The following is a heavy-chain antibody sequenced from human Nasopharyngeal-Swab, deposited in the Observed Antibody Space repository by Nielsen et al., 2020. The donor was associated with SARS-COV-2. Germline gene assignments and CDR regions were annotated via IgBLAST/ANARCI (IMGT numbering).Heavy chain of an antibody. CDR1: GFTLSNYW. CDR3: AKDASIDFWSGYVAYGMDV. V-gene: IGHV3-74*01. Sequence: GESLKISCAASGFTLSNYWIHWVRQTPGKGLLWVSRINTDASRTSYADSVKGRFTISRDNAKNTVYLQMNSLRGEDTALYYCAKDASIDFWSGYVAYGMDVWGQGTTVTVSS. CDR2: INTDASRT. J-gene: IGHJ6*02. D-gene: IGHD3-3*01.